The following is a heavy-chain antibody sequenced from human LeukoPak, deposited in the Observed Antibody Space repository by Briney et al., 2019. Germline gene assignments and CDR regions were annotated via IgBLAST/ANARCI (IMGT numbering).Heavy chain of an antibody. J-gene: IGHJ3*02. V-gene: IGHV4-34*01. CDR1: GGSFSGYY. D-gene: IGHD4-17*01. CDR3: ARDLYGDYVFAFDI. CDR2: INHSGST. Sequence: SETLSLTCAVYGGSFSGYYWSWIRQPPGKGLEWIGEINHSGSTNYNPSLKSRVTISVDTPKNQFSLKLSSVTAADTAVYYCARDLYGDYVFAFDIWGQGTMVTVSS.